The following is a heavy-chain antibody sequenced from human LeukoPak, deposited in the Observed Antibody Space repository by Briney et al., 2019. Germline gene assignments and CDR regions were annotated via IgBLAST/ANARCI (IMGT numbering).Heavy chain of an antibody. CDR1: GGSISSGGYS. Sequence: PSETLSLTCAVSGGSISSGGYSWSWIRQPPGKGLEWIGYIYYSGSTYHNPSLKSRVTISVDTSKNQFSLKLSSVTAADTAVYYCAREAYYYDSSGYYSDDAFDIWGQGTMVTVSS. CDR3: AREAYYYDSSGYYSDDAFDI. D-gene: IGHD3-22*01. V-gene: IGHV4-30-4*07. J-gene: IGHJ3*02. CDR2: IYYSGST.